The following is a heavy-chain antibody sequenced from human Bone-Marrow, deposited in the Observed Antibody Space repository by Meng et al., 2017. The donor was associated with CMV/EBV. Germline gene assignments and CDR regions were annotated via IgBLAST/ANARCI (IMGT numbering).Heavy chain of an antibody. Sequence: YTFTSYYMHWVRQAPGQGLECMGIINPSGGSTSYAQKFQGRVTMTRDTSTSTVYMELSSLRSEDTAVYYCARDLGSSRRIGGSNWFDPWGQGTLVTVSS. CDR2: INPSGGST. CDR3: ARDLGSSRRIGGSNWFDP. V-gene: IGHV1-46*01. J-gene: IGHJ5*02. CDR1: YTFTSYY. D-gene: IGHD6-13*01.